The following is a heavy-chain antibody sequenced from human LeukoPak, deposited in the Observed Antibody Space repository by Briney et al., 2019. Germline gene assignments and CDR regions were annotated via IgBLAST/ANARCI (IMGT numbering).Heavy chain of an antibody. J-gene: IGHJ4*02. Sequence: PGGSLRLSCSAPGFTFSTYVMRWVRQAPGKGLEYVSAISSNGDNTYYADSVKGRFTISRDNSKNTLYLQMSSLRPDDTAVYFCVRGTGYWGQGTLVTVSS. CDR2: ISSNGDNT. CDR3: VRGTGY. CDR1: GFTFSTYV. V-gene: IGHV3-64D*06.